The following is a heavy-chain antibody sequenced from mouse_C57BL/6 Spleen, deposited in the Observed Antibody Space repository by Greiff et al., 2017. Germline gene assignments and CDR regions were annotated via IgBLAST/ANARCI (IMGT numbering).Heavy chain of an antibody. CDR2: IYPGDGDT. V-gene: IGHV1-82*01. CDR3: ARGGDYDVGFDY. J-gene: IGHJ2*01. CDR1: GYAFSSSW. D-gene: IGHD2-4*01. Sequence: QVQLQQSGPELVKPGASVKISCKASGYAFSSSWMNWVKQRPGKGLEWIGRIYPGDGDTNYNGKFKGKATLTADKSSSTAYMQLSSLTSEDSAVYFCARGGDYDVGFDYWGQGTTLTVSS.